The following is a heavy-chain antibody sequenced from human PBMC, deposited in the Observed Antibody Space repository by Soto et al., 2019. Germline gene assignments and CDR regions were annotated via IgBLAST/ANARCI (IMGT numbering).Heavy chain of an antibody. CDR3: VRFASSGWYTGGY. D-gene: IGHD6-19*01. CDR2: ISPYSGNT. CDR1: GYIFTNYD. V-gene: IGHV1-18*01. Sequence: QVQLVQSGGEVKKPGASVKVSCKASGYIFTNYDIGWVRQAPGQGLEWMGWISPYSGNTKYTQKVQSRVTMTTDTSTSTACMELRSLRSDDTAVYYCVRFASSGWYTGGYWGQGTLVTVSS. J-gene: IGHJ4*02.